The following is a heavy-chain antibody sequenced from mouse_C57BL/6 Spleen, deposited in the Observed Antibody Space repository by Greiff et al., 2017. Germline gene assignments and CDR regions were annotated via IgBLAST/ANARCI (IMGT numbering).Heavy chain of an antibody. CDR1: GFTFTDYY. V-gene: IGHV7-3*01. CDR3: ARDCRLITTVVPSAMDY. D-gene: IGHD1-1*01. CDR2: IRNKANGYTT. Sequence: EVHLVESGGGLVQPGGSLSLSCAASGFTFTDYYMSWVRQPPGKALEWLGLIRNKANGYTTEYSASVKGRFTISRYTSQSLLYLQMNALRADDSPTYYSARDCRLITTVVPSAMDYWGQGTSVTVSS. J-gene: IGHJ4*01.